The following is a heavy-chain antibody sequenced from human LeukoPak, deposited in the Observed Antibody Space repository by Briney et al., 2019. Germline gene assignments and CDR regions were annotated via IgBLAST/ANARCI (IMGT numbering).Heavy chain of an antibody. V-gene: IGHV3-23*01. CDR1: GFTFSSYA. J-gene: IGHJ4*02. Sequence: GGSLRLSCAASGFTFSSYAMSWVRQAPGKGLEWVSAISGSGGSTYYADSVKGRFTISRDNSKNTLYLQMNSLRAEDTAVYYCAKGGSKISTGYYFDFWGQGTLVTVSS. CDR2: ISGSGGST. CDR3: AKGGSKISTGYYFDF. D-gene: IGHD3-10*01.